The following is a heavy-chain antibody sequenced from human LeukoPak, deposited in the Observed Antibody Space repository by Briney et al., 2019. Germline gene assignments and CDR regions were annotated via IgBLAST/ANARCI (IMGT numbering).Heavy chain of an antibody. Sequence: PGGSLRLSCAVSGFTFSSYWMSWVRQAPGKGLEWVANIKQDGSEKYYVDSVKGRFTISRDNAKNSLYLQMSSLRGEDTAVYYCAGDLNSGLDYWGQGTLVTVSS. CDR3: AGDLNSGLDY. D-gene: IGHD5-12*01. CDR1: GFTFSSYW. V-gene: IGHV3-7*01. CDR2: IKQDGSEK. J-gene: IGHJ4*02.